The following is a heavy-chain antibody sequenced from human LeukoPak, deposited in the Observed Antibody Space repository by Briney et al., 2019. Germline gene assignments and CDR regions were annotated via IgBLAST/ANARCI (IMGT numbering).Heavy chain of an antibody. V-gene: IGHV1-2*02. CDR2: INPNSGGT. CDR3: ARDLEYGEFVNWFDP. Sequence: ASVKVACKASGYTFTGYYMHWVRQAPGQGLEWMGWINPNSGGTNYAQKFQGRVTITRDTSISTAYMELSRLRSDDTAVYYCARDLEYGEFVNWFDPWGQGNLVTVSS. J-gene: IGHJ5*02. CDR1: GYTFTGYY. D-gene: IGHD4-17*01.